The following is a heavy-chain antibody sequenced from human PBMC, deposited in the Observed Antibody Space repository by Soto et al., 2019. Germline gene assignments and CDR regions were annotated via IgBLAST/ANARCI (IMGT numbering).Heavy chain of an antibody. V-gene: IGHV1-2*04. CDR2: INPNSGGT. CDR1: GYTFTGYY. Sequence: GASVKVSCKASGYTFTGYYMHWVRQAPGQGLEWMGWINPNSGGTNYAQKFQGWVTMTRDTSISTAYMELSRLRSDDTAVYYCARNMDGDYDAFDIWGQGTMVTVSS. D-gene: IGHD4-17*01. CDR3: ARNMDGDYDAFDI. J-gene: IGHJ3*02.